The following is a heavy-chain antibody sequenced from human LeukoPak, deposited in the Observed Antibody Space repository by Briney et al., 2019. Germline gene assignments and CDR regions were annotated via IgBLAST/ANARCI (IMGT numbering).Heavy chain of an antibody. D-gene: IGHD3-3*01. CDR1: GGSFSGYY. J-gene: IGHJ5*02. CDR3: ARGAVLRFLEWLRAPSWFDP. Sequence: SETLSLTCAVYGGSFSGYYWSWIRQPPGKGLEWIGEINHSGSTNYNPSLESRVTISVDTSKNQFSLKLSSVTAADTAVYYCARGAVLRFLEWLRAPSWFDPWGQGTLVTVTS. V-gene: IGHV4-34*01. CDR2: INHSGST.